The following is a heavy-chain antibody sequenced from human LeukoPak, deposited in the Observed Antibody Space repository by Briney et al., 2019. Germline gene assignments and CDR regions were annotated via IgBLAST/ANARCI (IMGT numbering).Heavy chain of an antibody. CDR2: INHSGST. D-gene: IGHD4-17*01. J-gene: IGHJ4*02. Sequence: PSETLSLTCAVYGGSFSGYYWSWIRQPPGKGLEWIGEINHSGSTYYNPSLKSRVTISVDTSKNQFSLELNSVTAADTAVYYCARHATVTSFTFAYWGRGTLVTVSS. CDR1: GGSFSGYY. CDR3: ARHATVTSFTFAY. V-gene: IGHV4-34*01.